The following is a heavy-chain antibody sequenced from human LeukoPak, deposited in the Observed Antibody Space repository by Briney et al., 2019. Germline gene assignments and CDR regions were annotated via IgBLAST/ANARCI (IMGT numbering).Heavy chain of an antibody. CDR2: IYWNDDK. Sequence: CGPTLVNPTQTLTLTCTFSGFSLTTSGVGVAWIRQPPGKALEWLALIYWNDDKRYSPSLKSRLTITKHTSKNQVVLTMTNMDPVDTATYYCAHYPSSSSWYPNWFDPWGQGTLVTVSS. J-gene: IGHJ5*02. CDR3: AHYPSSSSWYPNWFDP. CDR1: GFSLTTSGVG. V-gene: IGHV2-5*01. D-gene: IGHD6-13*01.